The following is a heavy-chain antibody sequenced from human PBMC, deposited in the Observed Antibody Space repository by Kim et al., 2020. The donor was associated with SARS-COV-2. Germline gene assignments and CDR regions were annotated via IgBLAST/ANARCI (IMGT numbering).Heavy chain of an antibody. J-gene: IGHJ4*02. D-gene: IGHD6-13*01. CDR3: ASIIAAAGIYYFDY. Sequence: AQKFQGRVTITADESTSTAYMELSSLRSEDTAVYYCASIIAAAGIYYFDYWGQGTLVTVSS. V-gene: IGHV1-69*01.